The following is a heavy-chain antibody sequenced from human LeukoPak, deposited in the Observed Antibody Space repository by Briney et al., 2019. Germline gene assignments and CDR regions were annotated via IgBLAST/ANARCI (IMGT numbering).Heavy chain of an antibody. CDR1: GFAFSSNW. Sequence: GGSLRLSCAASGFAFSSNWMTWVRQAPGKGLEWVASIKQDGSEKYYVDSVKGRFTMSRDNAKNSLYLQMNSLRAEDTAVYYCARGPSGYHNTGGQGTLVTVSS. V-gene: IGHV3-7*01. D-gene: IGHD5-12*01. J-gene: IGHJ4*02. CDR2: IKQDGSEK. CDR3: ARGPSGYHNT.